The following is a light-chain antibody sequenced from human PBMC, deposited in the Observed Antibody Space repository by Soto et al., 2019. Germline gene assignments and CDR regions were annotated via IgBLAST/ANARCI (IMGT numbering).Light chain of an antibody. CDR3: PQRIIWPRT. J-gene: IGKJ3*01. CDR2: DAS. V-gene: IGKV3-11*01. Sequence: EIVLTQSPATLSLSPGERATLSCRTSQSVYTYLAWYQQKPRQAPRLLIYDASNRINCIPAKFSGSGAGTDLTPTLSSLEPEDFGLYYCPQRIIWPRTFGPGTKVEI. CDR1: QSVYTY.